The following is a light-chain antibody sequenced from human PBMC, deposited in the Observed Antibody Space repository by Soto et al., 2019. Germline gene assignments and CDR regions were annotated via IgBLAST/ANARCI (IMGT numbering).Light chain of an antibody. J-gene: IGKJ4*01. CDR1: QSISKY. CDR2: AAS. V-gene: IGKV1-39*01. Sequence: IQMTQSPSSLSASVGDRVSITCRASQSISKYLNWYQQKPGKAPKLLIYAASSLHSGVPSRFSGSGSGTDFTLTISSLQPEDFATYYCQQSYSAPPLTFGGGTNVEFK. CDR3: QQSYSAPPLT.